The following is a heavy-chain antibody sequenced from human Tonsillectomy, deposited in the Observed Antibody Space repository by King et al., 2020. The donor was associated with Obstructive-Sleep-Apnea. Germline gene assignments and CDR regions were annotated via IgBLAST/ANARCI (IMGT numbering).Heavy chain of an antibody. CDR2: ISGRGGST. V-gene: IGHV3-23*04. J-gene: IGHJ4*02. Sequence: VQLVESGGGLVQPGGSLRLSCAASGFTFSSYAMSWVRQAPGKGLEWVSAISGRGGSTYYAYSVKGRFPISRDNSKNTLYLQMNSLRAEDTAVYYWAKDHDSMIVVVITSGFDYWGQGTLVTVSS. CDR3: AKDHDSMIVVVITSGFDY. CDR1: GFTFSSYA. D-gene: IGHD3-22*01.